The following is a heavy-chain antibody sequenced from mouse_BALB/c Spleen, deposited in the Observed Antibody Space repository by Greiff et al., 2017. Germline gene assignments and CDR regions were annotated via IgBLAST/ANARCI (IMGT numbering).Heavy chain of an antibody. CDR2: IDPANGNT. CDR1: GFNIKDTY. J-gene: IGHJ2*01. CDR3: NYGSSLKDFDY. D-gene: IGHD1-1*01. Sequence: EVQLQQSGAELVKPGASVKLSCTASGFNIKDTYMHWVKQRPEQGLEWIGRIDPANGNTKYDPKFQGKATITADTSSNTAYLQLSILTSEDTAVYYCNYGSSLKDFDYWGQGTTLTVSS. V-gene: IGHV14-3*02.